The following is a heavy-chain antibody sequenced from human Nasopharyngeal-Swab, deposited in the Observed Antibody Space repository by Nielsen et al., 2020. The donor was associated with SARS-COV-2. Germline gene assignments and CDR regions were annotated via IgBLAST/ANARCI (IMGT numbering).Heavy chain of an antibody. D-gene: IGHD6-13*01. CDR1: GFTFSSYV. CDR3: AKTHESNSWSGAFDI. V-gene: IGHV3-23*01. Sequence: GGSLRLSCAASGFTFSSYVMSWVRQAPEEGLEWVSSISVGGTNTYYADSMKGRFTFSRDNSKNTLYLQMNSLRAEDTAVYYCAKTHESNSWSGAFDIWGQGTMVTVSS. CDR2: ISVGGTNT. J-gene: IGHJ3*02.